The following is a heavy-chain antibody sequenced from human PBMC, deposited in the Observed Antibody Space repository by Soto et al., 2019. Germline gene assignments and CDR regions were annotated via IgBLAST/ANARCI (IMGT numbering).Heavy chain of an antibody. CDR3: ARRAWDSYDAIDV. CDR2: ISYDGSDK. V-gene: IGHV3-30*09. Sequence: VQLVESGGGEVQPGRSLRLSCAASGFTYTDFALHWVRQAPGKGLEWVAIISYDGSDKYYADSVKGRFAISRDNPKNTLYLEMNSLRPEDTAVYFCARRAWDSYDAIDVWGQGNTVTVFS. CDR1: GFTYTDFA. D-gene: IGHD3-22*01. J-gene: IGHJ6*02.